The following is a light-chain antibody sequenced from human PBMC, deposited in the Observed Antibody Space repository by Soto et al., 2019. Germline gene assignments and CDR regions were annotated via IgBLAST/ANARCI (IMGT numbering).Light chain of an antibody. V-gene: IGKV3-20*01. J-gene: IGKJ1*01. CDR3: QHYDTSPPT. CDR2: GTS. Sequence: EIVLTQSPGTLSLSPGERATLSCRASQSVSSSYLAWYQQKPGQAPRLLIYGTSNRATGIPDRFCGSGSGTVFTLTVSRLEPEDFAVYCGQHYDTSPPTFGQGTQVEIK. CDR1: QSVSSSY.